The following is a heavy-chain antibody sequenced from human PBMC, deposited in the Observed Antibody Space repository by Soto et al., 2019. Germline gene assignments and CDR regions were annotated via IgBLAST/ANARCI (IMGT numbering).Heavy chain of an antibody. V-gene: IGHV3-30*18. CDR3: AKDPSALDYDFWTGYYYGMDV. CDR2: ISYDGSNK. D-gene: IGHD3-3*01. Sequence: GGSLRLSCAASGFTFSSYGMHWVRQAPGKGLEWVAVISYDGSNKYYADSVKGRFTISRDNSKNTLYLQMNSLRAEDTAVYYCAKDPSALDYDFWTGYYYGMDVWGLGTTVTVSS. CDR1: GFTFSSYG. J-gene: IGHJ6*02.